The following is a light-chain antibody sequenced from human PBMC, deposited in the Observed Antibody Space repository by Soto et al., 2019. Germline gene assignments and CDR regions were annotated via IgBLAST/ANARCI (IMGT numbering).Light chain of an antibody. CDR3: AAWDDSLSGLV. Sequence: QSVLTQPPSASGTPGQRVTISCSGSSSNIGRNTVNWYQQFPGTAPNLLIYNNNERPSGVPDRFSGSKSGTSASLAISGLRSEDEADYYCAAWDDSLSGLVFGTGTKVTVL. V-gene: IGLV1-44*01. CDR2: NNN. CDR1: SSNIGRNT. J-gene: IGLJ1*01.